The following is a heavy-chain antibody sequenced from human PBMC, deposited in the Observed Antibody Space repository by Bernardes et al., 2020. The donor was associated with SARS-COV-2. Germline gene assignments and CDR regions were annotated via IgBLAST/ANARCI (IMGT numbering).Heavy chain of an antibody. CDR1: GFTFSSYA. CDR2: INNNGDAT. D-gene: IGHD6-13*01. Sequence: GGSLRLSCVASGFTFSSYAMSWVRQAPGKGLEWVSGINNNGDATNYADSVRGRFTISRDNSKNTLYLQMNSLRAQDTAVYYCVKDPTQRWAAWGQGTLVTVSS. J-gene: IGHJ4*02. CDR3: VKDPTQRWAA. V-gene: IGHV3-23*01.